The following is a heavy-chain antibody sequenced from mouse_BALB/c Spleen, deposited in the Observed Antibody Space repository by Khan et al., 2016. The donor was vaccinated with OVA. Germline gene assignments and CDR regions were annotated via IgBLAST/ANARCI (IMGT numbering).Heavy chain of an antibody. CDR1: GHTFTNFG. CDR2: INTYTGEP. V-gene: IGHV9-3-1*01. J-gene: IGHJ4*01. CDR3: SRPPYFSYAMDN. Sequence: QIQLVQSGPELKKPGETVKISCKASGHTFTNFGMNWVKQAPGKGLKWMGWINTYTGEPTYADDFNGRFAFSLEASASSAYLHINNLTIEDTATYFCSRPPYFSYAMDNGGQGTSVTVSS. D-gene: IGHD2-10*01.